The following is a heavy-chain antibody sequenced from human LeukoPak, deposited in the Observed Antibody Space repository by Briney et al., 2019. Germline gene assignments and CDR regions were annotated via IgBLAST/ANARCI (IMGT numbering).Heavy chain of an antibody. CDR1: GFNFEYYV. CDR3: AREGGLGYCSSSACALDA. D-gene: IGHD2-2*03. V-gene: IGHV3-21*06. CDR2: ISTTGNYI. J-gene: IGHJ5*02. Sequence: GGSLRLSCAASGFNFEYYVMNWVRQAPGKGLEWVSSISTTGNYIYYADSLKGRLTISRDNANNSVYLQMNSLRAEDTAVYYCAREGGLGYCSSSACALDAWGQGTLVTVSS.